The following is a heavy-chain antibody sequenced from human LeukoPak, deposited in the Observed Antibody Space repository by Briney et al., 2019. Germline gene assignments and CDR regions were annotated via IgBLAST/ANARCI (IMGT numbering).Heavy chain of an antibody. CDR1: GFTSSTNG. Sequence: GGSLRFSCAASGFTSSTNGMSWVPKAPGKGLEWVSSISGGSTYYADSRKGRFTISRDNSKNTLHLQMNSLRAEDTAVYYCKKDKRAYYYDSSGADWGQGTLVTVSS. CDR2: ISGGST. J-gene: IGHJ4*02. D-gene: IGHD3-22*01. CDR3: KKDKRAYYYDSSGAD. V-gene: IGHV3-38-3*01.